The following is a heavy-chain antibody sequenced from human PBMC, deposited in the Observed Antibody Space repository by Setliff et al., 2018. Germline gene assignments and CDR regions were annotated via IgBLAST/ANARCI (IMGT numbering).Heavy chain of an antibody. CDR2: IWYDGSNK. Sequence: PGGSLRLSCAASGFTFSSYGMHWVRQAPGKGLEWVAVIWYDGSNKYYADSVKGRFTISRDNSKNTLYLQMNSLRAEDTAVYYCARERGDTIFGVVTEMGYWGQGTLVTVSS. CDR3: ARERGDTIFGVVTEMGY. J-gene: IGHJ4*02. D-gene: IGHD3-3*01. V-gene: IGHV3-33*01. CDR1: GFTFSSYG.